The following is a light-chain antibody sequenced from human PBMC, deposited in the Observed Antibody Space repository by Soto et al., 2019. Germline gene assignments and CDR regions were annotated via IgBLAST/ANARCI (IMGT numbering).Light chain of an antibody. J-gene: IGLJ2*01. CDR3: CSYAGSSTVVV. Sequence: QSALTQPASVSGSPGQSITISCTGTSSDVGSYNLVSWYQQHPGKAPKVMIYEGSKRPSGVSNRFSGSKSGNTASVTISGLQAEDEAYYYCCSYAGSSTVVVFGGGTKLTVL. V-gene: IGLV2-23*01. CDR1: SSDVGSYNL. CDR2: EGS.